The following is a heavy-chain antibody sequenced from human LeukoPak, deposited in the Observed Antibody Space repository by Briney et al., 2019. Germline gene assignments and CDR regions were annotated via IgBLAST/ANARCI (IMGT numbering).Heavy chain of an antibody. CDR3: AKAYSSSPGDY. J-gene: IGHJ4*02. V-gene: IGHV3-30*18. D-gene: IGHD6-6*01. Sequence: GRSLRLSCAASGFTFSSYGMHWVRQAPGKGLEWVAVISYDGSNKYYADSVKGRFTISRDNSKDTLYLQMNSLRAEDTAVYYCAKAYSSSPGDYWGQGTLVTVSS. CDR1: GFTFSSYG. CDR2: ISYDGSNK.